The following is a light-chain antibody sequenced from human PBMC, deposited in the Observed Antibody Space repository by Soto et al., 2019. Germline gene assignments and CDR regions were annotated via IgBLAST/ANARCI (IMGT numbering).Light chain of an antibody. J-gene: IGKJ1*01. V-gene: IGKV3-20*01. Sequence: EIVLTQSPGTLSLSPGERATLSCRASQSVTSSYLAWYQQKPGQAPRLLIYGASSRATGIPDRFSGSGSGTGFILTISRLEPEDFAVYYCQQYGSTPVTFGQGTKVDIK. CDR3: QQYGSTPVT. CDR1: QSVTSSY. CDR2: GAS.